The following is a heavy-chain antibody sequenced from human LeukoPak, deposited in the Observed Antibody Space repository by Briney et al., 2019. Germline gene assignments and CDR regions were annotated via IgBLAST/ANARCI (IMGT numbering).Heavy chain of an antibody. J-gene: IGHJ4*02. V-gene: IGHV3-23*01. D-gene: IGHD5-24*01. CDR2: ISGSGGST. CDR1: GFTFSSYA. Sequence: PGGSLRLSCAASGFTFSSYAMSWVRQAPGKGLEWVSAISGSGGSTFYADSVKGRFTISRDNSKNTLYLQMNSLRAEDTAVYYCAKGRGWLQFFDYWGQGTLVTVSS. CDR3: AKGRGWLQFFDY.